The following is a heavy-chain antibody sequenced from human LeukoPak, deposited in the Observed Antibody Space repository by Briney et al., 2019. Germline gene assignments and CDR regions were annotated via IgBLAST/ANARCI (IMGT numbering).Heavy chain of an antibody. CDR3: ARLAYYYDSSGYINWFDP. CDR2: IYTSGST. J-gene: IGHJ5*02. CDR1: GGSISSYY. V-gene: IGHV4-4*09. Sequence: PSETLSLTCTVSGGSISSYYWSWLRQPPGKGLEWIGYIYTSGSTNYNPSLKSRVTISVDTSKNQFSLKLSSVTAADTAVYYCARLAYYYDSSGYINWFDPWGQGTLVTVSS. D-gene: IGHD3-22*01.